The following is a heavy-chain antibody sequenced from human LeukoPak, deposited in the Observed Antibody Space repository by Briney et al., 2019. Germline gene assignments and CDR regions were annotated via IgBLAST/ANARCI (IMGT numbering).Heavy chain of an antibody. Sequence: PSETLSLTCTVSGGSISSYYWSWIRQPPGKGLEWIGYIYYSGSTNYNPSLKSRVTISVDTSKNQFSLKLSSVTAADTAVYYCARHVLGSGPDYWGQGTLVTVSS. D-gene: IGHD3-10*01. V-gene: IGHV4-59*08. CDR1: GGSISSYY. CDR2: IYYSGST. J-gene: IGHJ4*02. CDR3: ARHVLGSGPDY.